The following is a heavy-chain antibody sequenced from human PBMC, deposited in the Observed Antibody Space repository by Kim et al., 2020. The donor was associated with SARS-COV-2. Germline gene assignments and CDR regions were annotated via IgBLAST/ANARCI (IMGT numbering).Heavy chain of an antibody. J-gene: IGHJ4*02. CDR3: ARARAAPNNFDY. D-gene: IGHD6-25*01. V-gene: IGHV3-53*01. Sequence: YASAVKGRFTFSSDKSKNTLCLQMSSLRAEDTALYYCARARAAPNNFDYWGQGTLVTVSS.